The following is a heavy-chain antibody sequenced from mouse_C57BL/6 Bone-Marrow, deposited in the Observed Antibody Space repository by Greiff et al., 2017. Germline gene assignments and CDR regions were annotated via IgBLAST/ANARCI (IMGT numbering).Heavy chain of an antibody. CDR2: INPSTGGT. CDR3: ARLIYYDYGWFAY. J-gene: IGHJ3*01. D-gene: IGHD2-4*01. CDR1: GYSFTGYY. V-gene: IGHV1-42*01. Sequence: EVQLQQSGPELVKPGASVKISCKASGYSFTGYYMNWVKQSPEKSLEWIGEINPSTGGTTYNQKFKAKATLTVDKSSSTAYMQLKSLTSEDSAVYYCARLIYYDYGWFAYWGQGTLVTVSA.